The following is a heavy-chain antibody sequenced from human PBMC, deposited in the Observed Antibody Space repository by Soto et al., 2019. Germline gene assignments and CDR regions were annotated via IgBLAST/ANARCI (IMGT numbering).Heavy chain of an antibody. J-gene: IGHJ5*02. D-gene: IGHD6-6*01. CDR1: GFTFSSYG. CDR2: ISYDGSNK. V-gene: IGHV3-30*18. CDR3: AKGALIAARPNWLDP. Sequence: PGGSLRLSCAASGFTFSSYGMHWVRQAPGKGLEWVAVISYDGSNKYYADSVKGRFTISRDNSKNTLYLQMNSLRAEDTAVYYCAKGALIAARPNWLDPWGQGAMVPVYS.